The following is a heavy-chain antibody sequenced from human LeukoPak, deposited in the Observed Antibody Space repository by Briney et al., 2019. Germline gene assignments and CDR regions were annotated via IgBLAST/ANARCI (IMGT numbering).Heavy chain of an antibody. J-gene: IGHJ4*02. CDR3: ASLMITFGGVIVPYFDY. V-gene: IGHV5-10-1*01. CDR2: IDPSDSYT. D-gene: IGHD3-16*02. CDR1: GDSFTSYW. Sequence: GESLKISCKGSGDSFTSYWISWGRQMPGKGLEWMGRIDPSDSYTNYSPSFQGHVTISADKSINTAYLQWSSLKASDTAMYYCASLMITFGGVIVPYFDYWGQGTLVTVSS.